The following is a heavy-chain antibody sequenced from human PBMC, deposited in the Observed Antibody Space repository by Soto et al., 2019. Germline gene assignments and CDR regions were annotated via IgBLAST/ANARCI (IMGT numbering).Heavy chain of an antibody. CDR3: ARVLVNRHCSSTSCYRYYYFDY. CDR2: INPHSGGT. V-gene: IGHV1-2*02. D-gene: IGHD2-2*01. Sequence: QVQLVQSGAEVKKPGASVKVSCKASGYTFTGYYMNWVRQAPGQGLEWMGWINPHSGGTNYAQKFQGRVTMTRDTAISTAYMELSRLRSDDTAVYYCARVLVNRHCSSTSCYRYYYFDYWGQGILVTVSS. J-gene: IGHJ4*02. CDR1: GYTFTGYY.